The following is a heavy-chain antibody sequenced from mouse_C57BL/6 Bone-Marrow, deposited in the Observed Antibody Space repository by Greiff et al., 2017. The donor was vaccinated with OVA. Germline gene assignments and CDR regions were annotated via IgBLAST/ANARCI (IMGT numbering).Heavy chain of an antibody. CDR3: ARFPLLLKDY. J-gene: IGHJ2*01. Sequence: QVQLQQSGAELVKPGASVKLSCKASGYTFTSYWMQWVKQRPGQGLEWIGEIDPSDSYTNYNQKFKGKATLTVDTSSSTAYMQLSSLTSEDSAVYYCARFPLLLKDYWSQGTTLTVSS. V-gene: IGHV1-50*01. CDR2: IDPSDSYT. CDR1: GYTFTSYW. D-gene: IGHD1-1*01.